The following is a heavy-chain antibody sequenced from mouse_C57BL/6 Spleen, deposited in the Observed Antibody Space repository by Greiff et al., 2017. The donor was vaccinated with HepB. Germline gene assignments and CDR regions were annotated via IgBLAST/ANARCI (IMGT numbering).Heavy chain of an antibody. CDR1: GYTFTSYW. CDR3: ARAGIYYYGSSYDY. J-gene: IGHJ2*01. Sequence: QVQLQQPGAELVKPGASVKLSCKASGYTFTSYWMHWVKQRPGQGLEWIGMIHPNSGSTNYNEKFKSKATLTVDKSSSTAYMQLSSLTSEDSAVYYCARAGIYYYGSSYDYWGQGTTLTVSS. CDR2: IHPNSGST. V-gene: IGHV1-64*01. D-gene: IGHD1-1*01.